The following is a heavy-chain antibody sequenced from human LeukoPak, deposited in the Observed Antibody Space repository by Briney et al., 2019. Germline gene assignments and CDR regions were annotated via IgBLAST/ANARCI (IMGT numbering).Heavy chain of an antibody. Sequence: SETLSLTCTVSGGSISSYYWSWIRQPAGKGLEWIGRIYTSGSTNYNPSLKSRVTMSVDTSKNQFSLKLSSVTAADTAVYYCARDQEGGWYYYYMDVWGKGTTVTVSS. V-gene: IGHV4-4*07. CDR2: IYTSGST. D-gene: IGHD2-15*01. J-gene: IGHJ6*03. CDR3: ARDQEGGWYYYYMDV. CDR1: GGSISSYY.